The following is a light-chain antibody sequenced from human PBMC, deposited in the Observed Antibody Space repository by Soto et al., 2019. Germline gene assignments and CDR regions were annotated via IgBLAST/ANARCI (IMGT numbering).Light chain of an antibody. CDR2: DAS. CDR1: QNINNW. J-gene: IGKJ1*01. CDR3: QESFFTLGT. V-gene: IGKV1-5*01. Sequence: DFQMTQSPSTLSASVGDRVTITCRASQNINNWVAWYQQKPGKAPKFLIYDASSLESGVPSRFSGSGSGTEFTLTINNLQREDFATYYCQESFFTLGTFGRGTKVDIK.